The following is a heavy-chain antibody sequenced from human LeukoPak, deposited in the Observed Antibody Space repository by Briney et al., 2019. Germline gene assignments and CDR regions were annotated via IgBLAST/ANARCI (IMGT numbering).Heavy chain of an antibody. V-gene: IGHV4-59*01. CDR1: GGSISSYY. D-gene: IGHD4-23*01. CDR3: ARGTTHPGMTTVVTHFDY. CDR2: MYYSGRT. Sequence: PSETLSLTCTVSGGSISSYYWSWIRQPPGKGLEWIGYMYYSGRTNYNTSLKRRVTISVDTSNNQFSLKLSSVTAADTAVYYCARGTTHPGMTTVVTHFDYWGQGTLVTVSS. J-gene: IGHJ4*02.